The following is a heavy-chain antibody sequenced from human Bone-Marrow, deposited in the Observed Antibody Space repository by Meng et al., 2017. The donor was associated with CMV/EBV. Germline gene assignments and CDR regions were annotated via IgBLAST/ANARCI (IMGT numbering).Heavy chain of an antibody. CDR3: ATTNRGGSGSYWDNGYYYYGMDV. J-gene: IGHJ6*02. D-gene: IGHD3-10*01. Sequence: ASVKVSCKASGYTFTSYYMHWVRQAPGQGLEWMGIINPSGGSTSYAQKFQGRVTMTRDTSTSTVYMELSSLRSEDPAVYYCATTNRGGSGSYWDNGYYYYGMDVWGQGTTVTVSS. CDR2: INPSGGST. CDR1: GYTFTSYY. V-gene: IGHV1-46*01.